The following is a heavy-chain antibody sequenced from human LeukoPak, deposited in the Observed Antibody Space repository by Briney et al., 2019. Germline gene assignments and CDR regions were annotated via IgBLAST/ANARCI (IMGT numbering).Heavy chain of an antibody. CDR2: IHYSGST. CDR1: GGAISSSSYY. CDR3: ATPMRSPVGYFQH. V-gene: IGHV4-39*01. J-gene: IGHJ1*01. Sequence: PSETLSLTCTVSGGAISSSSYYWGWIRQPPGKGLEWIGSIHYSGSTYYNPSLKSRVTISVDTSKNQFSLRLSSVTAADMAVYYCATPMRSPVGYFQHWGQGTLVTVSS. D-gene: IGHD3-22*01.